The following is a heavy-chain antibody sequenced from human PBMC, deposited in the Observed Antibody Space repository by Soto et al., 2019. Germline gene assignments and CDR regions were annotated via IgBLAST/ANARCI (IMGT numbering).Heavy chain of an antibody. D-gene: IGHD5-12*01. CDR3: ARQGYIGIFGLDV. J-gene: IGHJ6*02. V-gene: IGHV1-18*01. CDR1: GYTFRNYD. Sequence: QVQLVQSGAEVKRPGASVKVSCKASGYTFRNYDVAWVRRAPGHGLEWMGWISISKGKTYYQESLQGRVTMTMDTGTTTAYMEVRRLRSVDTAVYYCARQGYIGIFGLDVWGQGTTVTVSS. CDR2: ISISKGKT.